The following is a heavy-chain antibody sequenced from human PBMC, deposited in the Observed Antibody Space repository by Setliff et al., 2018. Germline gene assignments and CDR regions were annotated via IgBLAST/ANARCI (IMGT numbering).Heavy chain of an antibody. D-gene: IGHD3-9*01. CDR3: ATGFLRYDILTGYYQRPHYFEY. CDR2: TIPNFGTT. CDR1: GGTFSSYG. V-gene: IGHV1-69*06. J-gene: IGHJ4*02. Sequence: GASVKVSCKASGGTFSSYGISWVRQAPGQGLEWLGGTIPNFGTTNYAQEFQGRLTMTEDTSTDTAYMELSSLRSEDTAVYYCATGFLRYDILTGYYQRPHYFEYWGQGTLVTVSS.